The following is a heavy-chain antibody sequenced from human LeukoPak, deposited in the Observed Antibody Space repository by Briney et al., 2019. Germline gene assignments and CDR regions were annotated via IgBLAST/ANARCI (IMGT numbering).Heavy chain of an antibody. D-gene: IGHD7-27*01. CDR1: CGSLSNYF. CDR2: MYTRWGT. Sequence: SEGLSVTCGVPCGSLSNYFGSSSRQPARERLEWIGRMYTRWGTNYNPSLKSRVTMSVDASKNQFSLKLSSVTAADTGVYYCARNKLGDFDYWGQGTLVTVSS. CDR3: ARNKLGDFDY. V-gene: IGHV4-59*10. J-gene: IGHJ4*02.